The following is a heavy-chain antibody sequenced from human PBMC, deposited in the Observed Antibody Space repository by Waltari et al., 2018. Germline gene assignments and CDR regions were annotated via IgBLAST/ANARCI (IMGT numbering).Heavy chain of an antibody. J-gene: IGHJ4*02. D-gene: IGHD4-17*01. CDR1: GFTFSSRW. CDR3: ATTTWGGVNDY. Sequence: EVQLVESGGGLFQPGGSLRLSCVASGFTFSSRWMSWVRQALGKGLEWVTNIRQDGSERYYVGSVKGRFTVSRDNAQNSLYLQMNSLSAEDTAMYYCATTTWGGVNDYWGQGTLVTVSS. V-gene: IGHV3-7*01. CDR2: IRQDGSER.